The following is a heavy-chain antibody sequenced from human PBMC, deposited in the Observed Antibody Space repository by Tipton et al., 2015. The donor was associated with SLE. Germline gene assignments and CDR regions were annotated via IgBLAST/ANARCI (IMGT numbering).Heavy chain of an antibody. D-gene: IGHD2-15*01. V-gene: IGHV1-18*01. Sequence: QLVQSGVEVKKPGASVRVSCKASGYTFSSFAIAWVRQAPGQGLEWMGWISPYIGNTNYAQKFQGRVTMTTDTSASTAYMELRSLRSDDTAVYYCARVVVARFDPWGQGTLVTVSS. J-gene: IGHJ5*02. CDR2: ISPYIGNT. CDR1: GYTFSSFA. CDR3: ARVVVARFDP.